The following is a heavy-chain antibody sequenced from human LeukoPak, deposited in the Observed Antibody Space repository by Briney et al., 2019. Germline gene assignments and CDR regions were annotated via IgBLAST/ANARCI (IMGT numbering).Heavy chain of an antibody. CDR1: GFTFGEYG. CDR2: ITWDGGST. Sequence: PGGSLRHACVGSGFTFGEYGLHWVRQVPRKGLEWVSYITWDGGSTYYAGSVKGRFTISRDNSKNSLYLQMNSLGAEDTALYYCAKDIHIGHGSGWPESWGQGTLVTVSS. J-gene: IGHJ5*02. V-gene: IGHV3-43D*03. D-gene: IGHD6-19*01. CDR3: AKDIHIGHGSGWPES.